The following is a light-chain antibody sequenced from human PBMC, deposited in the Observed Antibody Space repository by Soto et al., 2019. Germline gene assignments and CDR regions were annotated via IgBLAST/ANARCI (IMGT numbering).Light chain of an antibody. Sequence: QSALTQPASLSGSPGQSITISCTGTSSDIGAYDYVSWFQQHPGKAPKLMISEVSNRPSGVSNRFSGSKSGDTASLTISGLQAEDEADYSCSSYSSTGTPVVFGGGTQLTVL. CDR3: SSYSSTGTPVV. J-gene: IGLJ2*01. V-gene: IGLV2-14*01. CDR1: SSDIGAYDY. CDR2: EVS.